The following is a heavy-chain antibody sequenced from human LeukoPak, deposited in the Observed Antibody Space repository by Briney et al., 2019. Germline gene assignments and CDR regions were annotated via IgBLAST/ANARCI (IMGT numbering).Heavy chain of an antibody. CDR3: AKDGAVAGLDY. D-gene: IGHD6-19*01. CDR1: GFTFSSYA. CDR2: ISGSGGST. J-gene: IGHJ4*02. V-gene: IGHV3-23*01. Sequence: GALRLSCAASGFTFSSYAMSWVRQAPGKGREWVSAISGSGGSTYYADSVKGRFTISRDNSKNTLYLQMNSLRAEDTAIYYCAKDGAVAGLDYWGQGTLVTVSS.